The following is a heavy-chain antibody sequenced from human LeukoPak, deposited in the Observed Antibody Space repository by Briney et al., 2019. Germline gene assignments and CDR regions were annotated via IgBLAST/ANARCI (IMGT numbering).Heavy chain of an antibody. J-gene: IGHJ4*02. CDR2: INADGSAR. CDR1: GFSFSTYW. V-gene: IGHV3-7*01. D-gene: IGHD3-16*01. CDR3: TKGGHLDN. Sequence: PGGSLRLSCTASGFSFSTYWMSWVRQAPGRGLAWVANINADGSARNFVDSVKGRFTISRDSAKNSLYLQMNSLRADDTAVYYCTKGGHLDNWGQGTLITVSS.